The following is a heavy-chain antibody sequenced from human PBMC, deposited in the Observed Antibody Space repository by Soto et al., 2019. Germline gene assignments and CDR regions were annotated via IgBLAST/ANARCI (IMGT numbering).Heavy chain of an antibody. D-gene: IGHD6-6*01. CDR1: GFAFSSYS. J-gene: IGHJ6*03. CDR3: GRDSGEQRVGRGFYYYYMDV. V-gene: IGHV3-21*01. CDR2: ISSISSSI. Sequence: EVQLVESGGGLVKPGGSLRLSCAPSGFAFSSYSMNWVRQAPGKGLEWVSFISSISSSIYYADSVKGRFIISRDNAKEWLYLQMNRLGAEERAVYYCGRDSGEQRVGRGFYYYYMDVGGKGTTVTVSS.